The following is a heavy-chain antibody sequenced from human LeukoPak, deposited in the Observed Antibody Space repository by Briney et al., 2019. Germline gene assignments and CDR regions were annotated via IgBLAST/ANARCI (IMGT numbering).Heavy chain of an antibody. D-gene: IGHD1-26*01. CDR3: ARDLKWELLKGLFARYYFDY. J-gene: IGHJ4*02. V-gene: IGHV4-4*07. CDR1: GGSISSYY. Sequence: SETLSLTCTVSGGSISSYYWSWIRQPAGKGLEWIGRIYTSGSTNYNPSLKSRVTMSVDTSKNQFSLKLSSVTAADTAVYYCARDLKWELLKGLFARYYFDYWGQGTLVTVSS. CDR2: IYTSGST.